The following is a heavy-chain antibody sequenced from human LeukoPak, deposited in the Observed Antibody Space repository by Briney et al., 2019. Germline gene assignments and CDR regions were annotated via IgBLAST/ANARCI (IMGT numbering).Heavy chain of an antibody. V-gene: IGHV1-69*05. CDR1: GGTFSSYA. CDR3: ASGIAAALAFVY. D-gene: IGHD6-13*01. CDR2: IIPIFGTA. Sequence: SVKVSCKASGGTFSSYATSWVRRAPGQGLEWMGRIIPIFGTANYAQKFQGRVTITTDESTSTAYMELSSLRSEDTAVYYCASGIAAALAFVYWGQGTLVTVSS. J-gene: IGHJ4*02.